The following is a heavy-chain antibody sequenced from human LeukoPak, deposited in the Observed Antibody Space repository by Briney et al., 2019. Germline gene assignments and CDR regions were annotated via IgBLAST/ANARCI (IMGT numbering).Heavy chain of an antibody. CDR1: GGSISSYY. CDR3: ARPAYSGSYYIPFDI. J-gene: IGHJ3*02. V-gene: IGHV4-59*08. Sequence: PSETLSLTCTVSGGSISSYYWSWIRQPPGKGLEWIGNIYYSGSTNYNPSLKRRVTISVDTSKNQFSLELSSVTAADTAVYYCARPAYSGSYYIPFDIWGQGTVVTVSS. D-gene: IGHD1-26*01. CDR2: IYYSGST.